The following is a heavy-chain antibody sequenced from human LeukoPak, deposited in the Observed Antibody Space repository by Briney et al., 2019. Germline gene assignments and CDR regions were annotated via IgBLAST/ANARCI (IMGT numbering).Heavy chain of an antibody. J-gene: IGHJ4*02. CDR3: ARHSFATPFDF. V-gene: IGHV4-59*08. CDR1: GGSVSGSY. Sequence: PSETLSLTCTVSGGSVSGSYWSWIRLPPGKGLEWIGYVYHTGNTNYNPSLRSRATISLDTSKNDVTLNLRSVTAADTAIYYCARHSFATPFDFWGRGTLVTVSS. CDR2: VYHTGNT.